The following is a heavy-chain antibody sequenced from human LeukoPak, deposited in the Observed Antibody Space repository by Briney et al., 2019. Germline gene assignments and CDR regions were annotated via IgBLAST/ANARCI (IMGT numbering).Heavy chain of an antibody. Sequence: ASVKVSCKASGYTFTSYGISWVRQAPGQGLEGMGWISAYNGNTNYAQKLQGRVTMTTDTSTSTAYMELRSLRSDDTDVYYCARDPGSYDTMDVWGQGTTVTVSS. D-gene: IGHD1-26*01. CDR3: ARDPGSYDTMDV. V-gene: IGHV1-18*01. J-gene: IGHJ6*02. CDR1: GYTFTSYG. CDR2: ISAYNGNT.